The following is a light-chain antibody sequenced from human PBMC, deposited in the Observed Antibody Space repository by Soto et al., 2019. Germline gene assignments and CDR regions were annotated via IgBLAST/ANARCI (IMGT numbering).Light chain of an antibody. J-gene: IGKJ1*01. CDR1: QSVSSSY. CDR3: QQYSSSGT. Sequence: EIVLTQSPATLSLSPGERATLSCRASQSVSSSYLAWYQQKPGQAPRLLIYGASSRATGIPDRFSGSGSGTDFTLTISRLEPEDFAVYYCQQYSSSGTFGQGTKVDIK. V-gene: IGKV3-20*01. CDR2: GAS.